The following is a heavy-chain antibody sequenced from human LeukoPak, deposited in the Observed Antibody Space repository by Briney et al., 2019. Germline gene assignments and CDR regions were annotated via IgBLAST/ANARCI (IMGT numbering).Heavy chain of an antibody. D-gene: IGHD1-26*01. CDR2: INPSGGST. J-gene: IGHJ4*02. CDR3: ATDSRGSYSFDY. Sequence: ASVKVSCKASGYTFTSYYMHWVRQAPGQGLEWMGIINPSGGSTSYAQKFQGRVTMTEDTSTDTAYMELSSLRSEDTAVYYCATDSRGSYSFDYWGQGTLVTVSS. V-gene: IGHV1-46*01. CDR1: GYTFTSYY.